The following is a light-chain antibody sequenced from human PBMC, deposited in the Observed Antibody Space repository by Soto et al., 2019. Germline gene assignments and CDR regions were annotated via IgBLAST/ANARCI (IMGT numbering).Light chain of an antibody. Sequence: EIVLTQSPGTLSLSPGERATLSCRASQSVSSSYLAWYQQTPGQAPRLLIYGASSRATDIPDRFSGSGSGTNFTLTISRLEPEDFAVYYCQHPYTFGQETKLEIK. CDR1: QSVSSSY. J-gene: IGKJ2*01. CDR2: GAS. V-gene: IGKV3-20*01. CDR3: QHPYT.